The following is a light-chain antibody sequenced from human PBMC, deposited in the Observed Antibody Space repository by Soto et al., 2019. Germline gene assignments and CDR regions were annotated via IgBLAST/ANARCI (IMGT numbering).Light chain of an antibody. J-gene: IGLJ1*01. V-gene: IGLV2-14*01. Sequence: QSALTQPASVSGSPGQSITISCTGTSSDIGTYNYVSWYQQHPGKAPKLMLYEVSNRPSGVSNRFFGSKSGNTASLTISGRQADDDADYFCNSYTSSSTLYVFGTGTKLTVL. CDR3: NSYTSSSTLYV. CDR1: SSDIGTYNY. CDR2: EVS.